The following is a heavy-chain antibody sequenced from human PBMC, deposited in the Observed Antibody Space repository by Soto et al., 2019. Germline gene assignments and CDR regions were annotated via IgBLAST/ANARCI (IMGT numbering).Heavy chain of an antibody. V-gene: IGHV2-5*02. CDR3: AHRLSHYGDWGFGDFDY. CDR2: IYWDDDK. Sequence: SGPTLVKPTQTLTLTCTFSGFSLSTSGVGVGWIRQPPGKALEWLALIYWDDDKRYSPSLKSRVTITKDTSKNQVVLTMTNMDPVDTATYYCAHRLSHYGDWGFGDFDYWGQGTLVTVSS. D-gene: IGHD3-16*01. CDR1: GFSLSTSGVG. J-gene: IGHJ4*02.